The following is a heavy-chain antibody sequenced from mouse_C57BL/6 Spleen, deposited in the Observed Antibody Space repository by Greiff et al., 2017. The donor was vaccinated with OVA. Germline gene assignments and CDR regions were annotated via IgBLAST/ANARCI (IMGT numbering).Heavy chain of an antibody. Sequence: VQLQQSGPGLVQPSQSLSITCTVSGFSLTSYGVHWVRQSPGKGLEWLGVIWSGGSTDYNAAFISRLSISKDNSKSQVFFKMNSLQADDTAIYYCARDFTVVAEGFAYWGQGTLVTVSA. CDR1: GFSLTSYG. CDR2: IWSGGST. V-gene: IGHV2-2*01. CDR3: ARDFTVVAEGFAY. J-gene: IGHJ3*01. D-gene: IGHD1-1*01.